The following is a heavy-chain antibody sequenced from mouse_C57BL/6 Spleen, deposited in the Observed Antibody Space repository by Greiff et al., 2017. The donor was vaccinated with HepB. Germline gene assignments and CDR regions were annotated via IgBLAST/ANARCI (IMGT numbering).Heavy chain of an antibody. CDR1: GYTFTSYW. J-gene: IGHJ2*01. Sequence: QVQLQQPGAELVRPGTSVKLSCKASGYTFTSYWMHWVKQRPGQGLEWIGVIDPSDSYTNYNQKFKGKATLTVDTSSSTAYMQLSSLTSEDSAVYYCARPNWDGDYFDYWGQGTTLTVSS. V-gene: IGHV1-59*01. CDR2: IDPSDSYT. D-gene: IGHD4-1*01. CDR3: ARPNWDGDYFDY.